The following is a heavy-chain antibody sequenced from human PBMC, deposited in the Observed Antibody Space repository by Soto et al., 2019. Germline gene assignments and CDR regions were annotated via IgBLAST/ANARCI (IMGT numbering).Heavy chain of an antibody. Sequence: GESLKISCQGSGYTFSNHWINWVRLVPGRGLEWMGIIFPRDSDTRYSLSLQGQVIISVDKSTNTAYLQWTRLTASDTAIYYCAKSIEGGPMDVWGQGTTVTVSS. CDR1: GYTFSNHW. V-gene: IGHV5-51*01. D-gene: IGHD1-26*01. CDR2: IFPRDSDT. CDR3: AKSIEGGPMDV. J-gene: IGHJ6*02.